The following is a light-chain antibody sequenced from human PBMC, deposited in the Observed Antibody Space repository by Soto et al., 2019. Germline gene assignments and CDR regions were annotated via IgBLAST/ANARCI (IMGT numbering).Light chain of an antibody. J-gene: IGLJ1*01. Sequence: QSVLTQPPSVSGAPGQRVTISCTGSSSSIGAGYDVHWYQQLPGTAPKLLIYANTNRPSGVPGRFSGSKSGTSASLAITGLQAEDEADYYCQSHDSSLSGYVFGTGTKLTVL. CDR1: SSSIGAGYD. CDR2: ANT. CDR3: QSHDSSLSGYV. V-gene: IGLV1-40*01.